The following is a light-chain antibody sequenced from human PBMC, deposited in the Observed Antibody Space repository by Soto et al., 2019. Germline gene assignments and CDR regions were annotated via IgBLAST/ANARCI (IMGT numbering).Light chain of an antibody. J-gene: IGKJ1*01. Sequence: DIQMTQSPATLAASVGDRVSITCRASQSIDTWLAWYQQKAGKAPNLLIYKASRLESGVPSRFSGSGSGTEFTLTISSLQPEDFGSYYCQEYRNDYGTFGQGMKVEMK. CDR3: QEYRNDYGT. CDR2: KAS. CDR1: QSIDTW. V-gene: IGKV1-5*03.